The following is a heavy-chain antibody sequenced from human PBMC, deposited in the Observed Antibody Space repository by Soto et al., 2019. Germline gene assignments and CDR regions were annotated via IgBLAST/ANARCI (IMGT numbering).Heavy chain of an antibody. V-gene: IGHV3-11*01. CDR1: GFTFSDYY. Sequence: GSLRLSCAASGFTFSDYYMICSRQAALKWLEWVSYISSSGSTIYYADSVKGRFTISRDNAKNSLYLQMNSLRAEDTAVYYCARDGGNSYGSSYYFDYWGQGTLVTVSS. CDR2: ISSSGSTI. CDR3: ARDGGNSYGSSYYFDY. J-gene: IGHJ4*02. D-gene: IGHD5-18*01.